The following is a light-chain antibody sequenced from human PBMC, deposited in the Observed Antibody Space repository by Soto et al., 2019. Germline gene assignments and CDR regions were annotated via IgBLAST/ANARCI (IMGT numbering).Light chain of an antibody. CDR2: VAS. CDR1: QSVRSNY. J-gene: IGKJ2*01. Sequence: EIVLTQSPGTLSLSPGERATLSCRASQSVRSNYLAGYQQKPGQAPRLLIYVASSRATGIPDRFSGTGSGTDFTLTLSRLEPEDFAVYYCQQYGGSPYTFGQGTKLELK. CDR3: QQYGGSPYT. V-gene: IGKV3-20*01.